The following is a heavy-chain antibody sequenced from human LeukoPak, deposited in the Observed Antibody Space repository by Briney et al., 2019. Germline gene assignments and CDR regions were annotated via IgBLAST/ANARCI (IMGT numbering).Heavy chain of an antibody. CDR1: GFTFTTYF. V-gene: IGHV1-46*01. D-gene: IGHD2-21*02. CDR2: INPSGDTT. Sequence: ASVKVSCKASGFTFTTYFMHWVRQAPGQGLECMGKINPSGDTTTYAQKFQGRITMTRDTSTSTVYMELSSLRSEDTAVYYCARDRNGDQRANAFDIWGQGTMVTVSS. CDR3: ARDRNGDQRANAFDI. J-gene: IGHJ3*02.